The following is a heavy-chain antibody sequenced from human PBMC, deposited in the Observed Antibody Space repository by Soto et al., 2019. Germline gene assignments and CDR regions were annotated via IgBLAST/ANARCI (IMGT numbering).Heavy chain of an antibody. CDR3: ARDGSMSDYNWFDP. J-gene: IGHJ5*02. CDR1: GFTFSSYG. D-gene: IGHD3-3*01. Sequence: PGGSLRLSCAASGFTFSSYGMHWVRQAPGKGLEWVAVIWYDGSNKYYADSVKGRFTISRDNSKNTLYLQMNSLRAEDTAVYYCARDGSMSDYNWFDPWGQGTLVTVSS. V-gene: IGHV3-33*01. CDR2: IWYDGSNK.